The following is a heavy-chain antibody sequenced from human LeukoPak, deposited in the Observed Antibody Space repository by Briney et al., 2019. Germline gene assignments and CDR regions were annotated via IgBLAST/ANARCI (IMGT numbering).Heavy chain of an antibody. J-gene: IGHJ4*02. V-gene: IGHV3-48*03. D-gene: IGHD3-3*01. Sequence: GESLRLSCAASGFTFSSYEMNWVRQAPGKGLEWVSYISSSGSTIYYADSVKGRFTISRDNAKNSLYLQMNSLRAEDTAVYYCARSYYDFWSGYYTALYFDYWGQGTLVTVSS. CDR3: ARSYYDFWSGYYTALYFDY. CDR2: ISSSGSTI. CDR1: GFTFSSYE.